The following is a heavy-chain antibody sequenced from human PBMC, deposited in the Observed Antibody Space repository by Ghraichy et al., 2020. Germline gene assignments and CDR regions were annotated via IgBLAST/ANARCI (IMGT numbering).Heavy chain of an antibody. CDR2: IYYSGST. J-gene: IGHJ4*02. D-gene: IGHD6-13*01. V-gene: IGHV4-59*01. CDR3: AREGRVPYSSSFVDY. Sequence: SETLTLTCTVSGGSISSYYWSWIRQPPGKGLEWIGYIYYSGSTNYNPSLKSRVTISVDTSKNQSSLKLSSVTAADTAVYYCAREGRVPYSSSFVDYWGQGTLVTVSS. CDR1: GGSISSYY.